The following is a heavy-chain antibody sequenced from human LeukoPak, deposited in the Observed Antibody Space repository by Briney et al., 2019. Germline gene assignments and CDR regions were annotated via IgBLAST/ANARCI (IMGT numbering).Heavy chain of an antibody. Sequence: GGSLRLSCAASGFTFSSCAMSWVRQAPGKGLEWVSTIIDSGNSVYYADSVEGRFTISRDNSKNTLYLQMNSLRAGDTAVYYCSKGGGYVRMDVWGQGTTVTVSS. CDR3: SKGGGYVRMDV. CDR1: GFTFSSCA. V-gene: IGHV3-23*01. D-gene: IGHD5-12*01. J-gene: IGHJ6*02. CDR2: IIDSGNSV.